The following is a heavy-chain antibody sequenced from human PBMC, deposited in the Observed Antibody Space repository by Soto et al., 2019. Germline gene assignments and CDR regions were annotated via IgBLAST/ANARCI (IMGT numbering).Heavy chain of an antibody. Sequence: LGESLKISCKGSGYSFTSYWIGWVRQMPGKGLEWMGIIYPGDSDTRYSPSFQGQVTISADKSISTAYLQWSSLKASDTAMYYCARRRFWSGYSYYFDYWGQGTIATVYS. CDR1: GYSFTSYW. CDR2: IYPGDSDT. CDR3: ARRRFWSGYSYYFDY. D-gene: IGHD3-3*01. J-gene: IGHJ4*02. V-gene: IGHV5-51*01.